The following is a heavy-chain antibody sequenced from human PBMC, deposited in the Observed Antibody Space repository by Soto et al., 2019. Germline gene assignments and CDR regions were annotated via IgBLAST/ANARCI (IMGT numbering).Heavy chain of an antibody. Sequence: ASVKVSCKASGYTFTGYYMHWVRQAPGQGLEWMGWINPNSGGTNYAQKFQGWVTMTRDTSISTAYMELSRLRSDDTAVYYCARDGRHYYDSSGAVFDIWGQGTMVTVSS. J-gene: IGHJ3*02. D-gene: IGHD3-22*01. CDR3: ARDGRHYYDSSGAVFDI. V-gene: IGHV1-2*04. CDR1: GYTFTGYY. CDR2: INPNSGGT.